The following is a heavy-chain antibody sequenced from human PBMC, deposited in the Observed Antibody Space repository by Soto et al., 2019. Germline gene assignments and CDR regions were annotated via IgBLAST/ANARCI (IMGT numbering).Heavy chain of an antibody. CDR2: ISGSGGST. D-gene: IGHD3-3*01. CDR1: GFTFSSYA. J-gene: IGHJ5*02. V-gene: IGHV3-23*01. CDR3: AKNYDGEGPNWFDP. Sequence: EVQLLESGGGLVQPGGSLRLSCAASGFTFSSYAMSWVRQAPGKGLEWVSAISGSGGSTYYAASVKGRFTNSRDNSKNTLYLQMYSLRAEDTAVYYCAKNYDGEGPNWFDPWGQGTLVTVSS.